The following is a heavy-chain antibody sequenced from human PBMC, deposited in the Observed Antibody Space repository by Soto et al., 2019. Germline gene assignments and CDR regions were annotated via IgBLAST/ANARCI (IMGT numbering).Heavy chain of an antibody. CDR1: GGSISSGGYY. D-gene: IGHD6-13*01. V-gene: IGHV4-39*07. CDR2: IFYSGST. Sequence: SETLSLTCTVSGGSISSGGYYWGWIRQPPGKGLEWIGSIFYSGSTYYNPSLKSRVTISVDTSKNQFSLKLSSVTAADTAVYYCAGTRSSHYYYYGMDVWGQGTTVTVSS. CDR3: AGTRSSHYYYYGMDV. J-gene: IGHJ6*02.